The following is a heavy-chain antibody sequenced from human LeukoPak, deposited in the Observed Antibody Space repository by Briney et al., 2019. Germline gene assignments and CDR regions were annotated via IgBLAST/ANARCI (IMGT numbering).Heavy chain of an antibody. CDR3: AIWGDYDVLTGYYVPDY. Sequence: GASLRLSCVASGFTFSNYAKSWVRQAPGKGLEWVSAITGSGTNRYYADSLKGRFTTSRDNSKNTVFLQMNSLRHEDTAIYYCAIWGDYDVLTGYYVPDYWGQGTLVTVAS. J-gene: IGHJ4*02. CDR2: ITGSGTNR. CDR1: GFTFSNYA. D-gene: IGHD3-9*01. V-gene: IGHV3-23*01.